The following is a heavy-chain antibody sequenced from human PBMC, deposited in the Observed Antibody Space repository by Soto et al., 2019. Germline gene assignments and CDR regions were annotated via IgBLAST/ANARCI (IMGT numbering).Heavy chain of an antibody. V-gene: IGHV1-3*01. J-gene: IGHJ4*02. Sequence: QVQLVQSGAEVKKPGASVKVSCKASGYTFTSYAMNWVRQAPGQRLEWMGWINAGNGNTKYSQKFQGRVTITRETSASTAYMQLSSLRSEDTAVYYCARDLPIDYWGQGTLVTVSS. CDR2: INAGNGNT. CDR1: GYTFTSYA. CDR3: ARDLPIDY.